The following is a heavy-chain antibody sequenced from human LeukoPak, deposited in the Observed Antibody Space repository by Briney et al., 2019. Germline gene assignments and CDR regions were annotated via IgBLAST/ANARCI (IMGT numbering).Heavy chain of an antibody. CDR2: INPNSGGT. D-gene: IGHD1-26*01. CDR3: ARDPASGSYLPFNRFSQFDP. J-gene: IGHJ5*02. V-gene: IGHV1-2*02. Sequence: GASVKVSCKASGYTFTGYYMHWVRQAPGQGLEWMGWINPNSGGTNYAQKFQGRVTMTRDTSISTAYMELSRLRSDDTAVYYCARDPASGSYLPFNRFSQFDPWGQGTLVTVSS. CDR1: GYTFTGYY.